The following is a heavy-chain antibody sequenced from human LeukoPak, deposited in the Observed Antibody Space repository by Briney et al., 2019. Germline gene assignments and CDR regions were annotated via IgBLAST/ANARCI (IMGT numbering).Heavy chain of an antibody. Sequence: GGSLRLSCAASGFTFSSYAMSWVRQAPGKGLEWVSAISGSGGSTYYADSVKGRFTISRDNSKNTLYLQMNSLRAEDAAVYYCAKDDLPWVTVAPLDYWGQGTLVTVSS. D-gene: IGHD4-23*01. CDR3: AKDDLPWVTVAPLDY. V-gene: IGHV3-23*01. J-gene: IGHJ4*02. CDR2: ISGSGGST. CDR1: GFTFSSYA.